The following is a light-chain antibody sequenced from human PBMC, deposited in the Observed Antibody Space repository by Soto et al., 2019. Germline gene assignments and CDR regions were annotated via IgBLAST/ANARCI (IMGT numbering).Light chain of an antibody. CDR1: ANDVGGHNY. CDR2: DVT. CDR3: YSYAGTYTFV. Sequence: QSALTQPRSVSGSPGQSATISCTGTANDVGGHNYVSWYQQHPGEAPKLLIYDVTERPSGVPDRFSGSTSGNTASLTISGLQTEDEADYYCYSYAGTYTFVFGTGTKLTVL. V-gene: IGLV2-11*01. J-gene: IGLJ1*01.